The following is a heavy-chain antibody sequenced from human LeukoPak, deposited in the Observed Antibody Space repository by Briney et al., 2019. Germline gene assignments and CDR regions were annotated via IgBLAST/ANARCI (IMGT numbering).Heavy chain of an antibody. CDR2: ISGSGGSK. D-gene: IGHD1-1*01. J-gene: IGHJ4*02. V-gene: IGHV3-23*01. CDR3: AKGNWMYFDY. Sequence: GGSLRLSCAASGFTFSTYVMSWVRQAPGKGLEWVSAISGSGGSKYYADSVKGRFTISRDNSKNTLYLQINSVGADATAVYYCAKGNWMYFDYWGQGTLVTVSS. CDR1: GFTFSTYV.